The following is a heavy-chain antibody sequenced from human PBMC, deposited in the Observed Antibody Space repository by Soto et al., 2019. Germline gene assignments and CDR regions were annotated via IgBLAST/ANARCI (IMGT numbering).Heavy chain of an antibody. Sequence: QIHLVQSGAEVKKPGASVKVSCKTSGYPFTNYDINWVRPETGQGLEWMGYMSPKSGKTGYAQTFQGSVTMTRDTSTSTAYMALSNLRSEDTAVSYCGTWGRSGWATGFYWGQGTLVTASS. D-gene: IGHD6-19*01. CDR3: GTWGRSGWATGFY. CDR2: MSPKSGKT. J-gene: IGHJ4*02. CDR1: GYPFTNYD. V-gene: IGHV1-8*01.